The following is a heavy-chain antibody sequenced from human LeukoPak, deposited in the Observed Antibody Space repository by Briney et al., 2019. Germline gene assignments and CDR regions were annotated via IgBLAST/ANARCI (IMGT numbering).Heavy chain of an antibody. Sequence: PSETLSLTCKVSGDSISDSGWSWGWVRQFAGKRLEWIGTMPFDENVADNEIPSYNPSLKRRVFISAEKSKNQLSLKVNSVTAADTASYYRASLTLTGVAGRGWFDAWGQGTLVIVSS. D-gene: IGHD3-3*01. CDR2: MPFDENVADNEIP. CDR1: GDSISDSGWS. CDR3: ASLTLTGVAGRGWFDA. J-gene: IGHJ5*02. V-gene: IGHV4-39*01.